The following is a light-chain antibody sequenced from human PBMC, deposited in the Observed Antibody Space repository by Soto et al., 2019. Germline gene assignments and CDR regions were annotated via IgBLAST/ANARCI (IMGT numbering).Light chain of an antibody. CDR2: DAS. V-gene: IGKV1-33*01. CDR3: QQYDNLPIT. J-gene: IGKJ5*01. CDR1: QDISNY. Sequence: DIQMTQSPSSLSASVGDRVTITCQASQDISNYLNWYQQKPGKETKLLIYDASNLETGVPSRFSGSRAGTDFKFIISSLQPEDVATYYCQQYDNLPITFAQGTRLEIK.